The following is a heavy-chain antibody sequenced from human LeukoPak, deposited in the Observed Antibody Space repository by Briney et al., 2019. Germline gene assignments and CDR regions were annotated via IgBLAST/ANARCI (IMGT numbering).Heavy chain of an antibody. CDR3: ASGSSLWFGES. CDR1: GGSLSSYY. Sequence: PSETLSLTCTVSGGSLSSYYWSWIRQPPGKGLEWIRYIYYSGSTNYNPSFKSRVTISVDTSKNQFSLKLSSVTAADTAVYYCASGSSLWFGESWGQGTLVTVSS. V-gene: IGHV4-59*01. CDR2: IYYSGST. D-gene: IGHD3-10*01. J-gene: IGHJ5*02.